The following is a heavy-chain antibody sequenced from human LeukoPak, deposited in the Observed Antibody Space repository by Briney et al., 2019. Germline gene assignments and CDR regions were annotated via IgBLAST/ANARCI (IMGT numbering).Heavy chain of an antibody. CDR3: AHMALTYYYGSGSLYFDY. Sequence: SGPTLVNPTQTLTLTCTFSGFSLSTSGVGVGWIRQPPGKALEWLALIYWNDDKRYSPSLKSRLTITKGTSKNQVVLTMTNMDPVDTATYYCAHMALTYYYGSGSLYFDYWGQGTLVTVSS. D-gene: IGHD3-10*01. CDR2: IYWNDDK. J-gene: IGHJ4*02. V-gene: IGHV2-5*01. CDR1: GFSLSTSGVG.